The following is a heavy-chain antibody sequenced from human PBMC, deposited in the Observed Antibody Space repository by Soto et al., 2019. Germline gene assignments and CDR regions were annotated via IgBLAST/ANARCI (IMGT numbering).Heavy chain of an antibody. CDR2: IKQDGSEK. V-gene: IGHV3-7*01. Sequence: GGSLRLSCAASGFTFSSYWMSWVRQAPGKGLEWVANIKQDGSEKYYVDSVKGRFTISRDNAKNSLYLQMNSLRAEDTAVYYCARPRDYDYSNHGFMDVWGKGTTVTVSS. CDR1: GFTFSSYW. CDR3: ARPRDYDYSNHGFMDV. J-gene: IGHJ6*03. D-gene: IGHD4-4*01.